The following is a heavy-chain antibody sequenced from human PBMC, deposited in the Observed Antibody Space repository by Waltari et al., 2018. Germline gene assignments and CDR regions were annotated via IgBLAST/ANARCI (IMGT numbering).Heavy chain of an antibody. CDR3: ARGDVVPAAVYYYYYYMDV. CDR1: GGTLSSYA. CDR2: IIPIFGTA. V-gene: IGHV1-69*12. Sequence: QVQLVQSGAEVKKPGSSVKVSCKDSGGTLSSYAISWVRQAPGQGLGWMGGIIPIFGTANAAQKFQGRVTITADESTSTAYMELSSLRSEDTAVYYCARGDVVPAAVYYYYYYMDVWGKGTTVTVSS. J-gene: IGHJ6*03. D-gene: IGHD2-2*01.